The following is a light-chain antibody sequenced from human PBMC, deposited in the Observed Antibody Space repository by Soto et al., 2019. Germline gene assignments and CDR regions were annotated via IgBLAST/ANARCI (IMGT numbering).Light chain of an antibody. V-gene: IGLV2-14*01. CDR3: SSHTSSSTHA. J-gene: IGLJ2*01. CDR2: DVS. CDR1: SSDVGGYNY. Sequence: QSVLTQPASVSGSPGQSITISCTGTSSDVGGYNYVSWYQQHPGKAPKLMIYDVSNRPSGVSNRFSGSKSGNTASLTISGLQAEDEAEYYCSSHTSSSTHAFGGGTKLTVL.